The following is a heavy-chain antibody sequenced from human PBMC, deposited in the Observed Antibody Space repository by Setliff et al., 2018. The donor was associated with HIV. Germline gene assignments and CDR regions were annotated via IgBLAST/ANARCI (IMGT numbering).Heavy chain of an antibody. Sequence: GGSLRLSCAASGFNFNNYGMHWVRLAPGKGLEWVAVISYDESNKYYADSVKGRFTISRDDSKHTVYLQMHSLRVDDTAAYYCVKGVKWLDPWGQGILVTVS. J-gene: IGHJ5*02. D-gene: IGHD3-16*01. CDR3: VKGVKWLDP. CDR2: ISYDESNK. CDR1: GFNFNNYG. V-gene: IGHV3-30*18.